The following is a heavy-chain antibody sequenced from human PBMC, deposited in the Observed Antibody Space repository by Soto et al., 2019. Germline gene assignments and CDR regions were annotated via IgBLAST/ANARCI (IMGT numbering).Heavy chain of an antibody. Sequence: QVQLQESGPGLVKPSQTLSLTCTVSGDSISGGGYYWNWIRQHPEKGLEWIGYMQSSGRIFYNPSRKGRLTMSMDTSENRFSMKRTSVTAADTAVYYCAGDRLSGILPVGMDVWGQGTRVTVSS. J-gene: IGHJ6*02. CDR1: GDSISGGGYY. D-gene: IGHD3-3*01. V-gene: IGHV4-31*03. CDR2: MQSSGRI. CDR3: AGDRLSGILPVGMDV.